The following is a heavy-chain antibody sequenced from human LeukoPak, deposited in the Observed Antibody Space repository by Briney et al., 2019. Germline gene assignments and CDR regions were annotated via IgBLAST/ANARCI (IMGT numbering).Heavy chain of an antibody. Sequence: PGGSLRLSCAASGFTFSSYEMNWVRQAPGKGLEWVSYISSSGSTIYYADSVKGRFTISRDNAKNSLYLQMNSLRAEDTAVYYCARVNTYYDFWSGLSGWFDPWGQGTLVTVSS. CDR3: ARVNTYYDFWSGLSGWFDP. CDR2: ISSSGSTI. V-gene: IGHV3-48*03. J-gene: IGHJ5*02. CDR1: GFTFSSYE. D-gene: IGHD3-3*01.